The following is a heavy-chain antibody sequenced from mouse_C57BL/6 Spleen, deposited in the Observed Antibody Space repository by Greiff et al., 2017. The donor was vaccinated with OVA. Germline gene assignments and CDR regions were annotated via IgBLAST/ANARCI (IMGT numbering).Heavy chain of an antibody. V-gene: IGHV1-15*01. CDR3: KNGFAY. J-gene: IGHJ3*01. D-gene: IGHD1-1*02. Sequence: VQLQQSGAELVRPGASVTLSCKASGYTFTDYEMHWVKQTPVHGLEWIGAIDPETGGTAYNQKFKGKAILTADKSSSTSYMELRSLTSEDSAVYYCKNGFAYWGQGTLVTVSA. CDR2: IDPETGGT. CDR1: GYTFTDYE.